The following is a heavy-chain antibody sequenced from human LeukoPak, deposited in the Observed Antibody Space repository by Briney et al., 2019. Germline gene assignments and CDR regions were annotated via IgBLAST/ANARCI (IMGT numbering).Heavy chain of an antibody. J-gene: IGHJ4*02. CDR3: ARSESYYAPIFDY. CDR1: GFTFSSYW. CDR2: IKQDGSEK. Sequence: GGSLRLSCAASGFTFSSYWMSWVRQAPGKGLEWVANIKQDGSEKYYVDSVKGRFTISRDNAKNSLYLQMNSLRAEDTAVYYCARSESYYAPIFDYWGQGTLVTVSS. D-gene: IGHD3-16*01. V-gene: IGHV3-7*01.